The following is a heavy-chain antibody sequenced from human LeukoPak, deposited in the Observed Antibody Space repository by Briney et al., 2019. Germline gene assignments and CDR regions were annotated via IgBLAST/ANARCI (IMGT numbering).Heavy chain of an antibody. CDR1: GFTFSSYA. CDR2: ITSNGGST. Sequence: GGSLRLSCSASGFTFSSYAMHWVRQAPGKGLEYVSAITSNGGSTYYAASVKGRFTISRDNSKNTLYLQMSSLRAEDTAVYYCVKDRYSGSYLLGYWGQGTLVTVSS. D-gene: IGHD1-26*01. CDR3: VKDRYSGSYLLGY. J-gene: IGHJ4*02. V-gene: IGHV3-64D*09.